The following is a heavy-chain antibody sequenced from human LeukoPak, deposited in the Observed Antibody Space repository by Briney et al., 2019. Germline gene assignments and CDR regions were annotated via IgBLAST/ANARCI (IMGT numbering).Heavy chain of an antibody. CDR3: ARMDTAMVTYFDY. CDR1: GGSISSYY. Sequence: PSETLSLTCTVSGGSISSYYWSWIRQPPGKGLEWIGYIYYSGSTNYNPSLKSRVTISVDTSKNQFSLKLTSVTAADTAVYYCARMDTAMVTYFDYWGQGTLVTVSS. J-gene: IGHJ4*02. V-gene: IGHV4-59*08. CDR2: IYYSGST. D-gene: IGHD5-18*01.